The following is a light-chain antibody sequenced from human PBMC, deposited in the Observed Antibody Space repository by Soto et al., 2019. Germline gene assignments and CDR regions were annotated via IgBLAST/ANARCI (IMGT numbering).Light chain of an antibody. Sequence: QSVLTQPRSVSGSPGQSVTISCTGTSSDVGGYKYVSWYQQKPGKAPKLIIYGVSRWPSGVPNRFSGSKSGNTASLTISGLLAEDEADYYCCSYVGSYSYVFGTGTKVTVL. CDR3: CSYVGSYSYV. CDR1: SSDVGGYKY. CDR2: GVS. J-gene: IGLJ1*01. V-gene: IGLV2-11*01.